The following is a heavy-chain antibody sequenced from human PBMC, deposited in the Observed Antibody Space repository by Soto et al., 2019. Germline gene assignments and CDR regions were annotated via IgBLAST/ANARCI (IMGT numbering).Heavy chain of an antibody. D-gene: IGHD2-15*01. CDR2: INHSGST. CDR1: CGSFSGYY. CDR3: SSIGQGSCSGGSCDDWLDP. J-gene: IGHJ5*02. V-gene: IGHV4-34*01. Sequence: QVQLQQWGAGLLKPSETLSLTCDVYCGSFSGYYWSWIRQPPGKWMEWIGEINHSGSTNYNPSLKSRVTISVDPSKNRFSLKLCYVTAADTAMYYCSSIGQGSCSGGSCDDWLDPWRKGSLVTVSS.